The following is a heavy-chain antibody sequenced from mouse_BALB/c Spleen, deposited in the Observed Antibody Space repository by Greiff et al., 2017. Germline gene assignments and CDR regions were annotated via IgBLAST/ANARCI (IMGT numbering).Heavy chain of an antibody. D-gene: IGHD2-14*01. CDR3: ARQGVRRGPFDY. J-gene: IGHJ2*01. V-gene: IGHV5-9-3*01. CDR1: GFTFSSYA. Sequence: EVKLVESGGGLVKPGGSLKLSCAASGFTFSSYAMSWVRQTPEKRLEWVATISSGGSYTYYPDSVKGRFTISRDNAKNTLYLQMSSLRSEDTAMYYCARQGVRRGPFDYWGQGTTLTVSS. CDR2: ISSGGSYT.